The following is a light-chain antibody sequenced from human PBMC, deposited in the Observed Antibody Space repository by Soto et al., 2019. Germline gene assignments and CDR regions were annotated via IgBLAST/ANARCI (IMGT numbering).Light chain of an antibody. Sequence: DIQMTQSPSTLSASVGDRVTITCRASKSISSWLAWYQQKPGKAPKLLIYKASSLESGVPSRFSGSGSGTDFTLTISSLQPDDYAPYYCQQYNSYPWTFGKGTKVEIK. CDR1: KSISSW. CDR3: QQYNSYPWT. J-gene: IGKJ1*01. V-gene: IGKV1-5*03. CDR2: KAS.